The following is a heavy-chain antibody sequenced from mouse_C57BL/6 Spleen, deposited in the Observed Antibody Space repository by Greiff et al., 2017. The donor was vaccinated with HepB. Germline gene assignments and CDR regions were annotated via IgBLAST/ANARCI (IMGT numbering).Heavy chain of an antibody. Sequence: VQLKESGAELVKPGASVKISCKASGYAFSSYWMNWVKQRPGKGLEWIGQIYPGDGATNYNGKFKGKATLTADKSSSTAYMQLSSLTAEDSAVYVFARWCYGMGPYAMDYWGQGTSVTVSS. D-gene: IGHD1-1*01. CDR2: IYPGDGAT. CDR1: GYAFSSYW. CDR3: ARWCYGMGPYAMDY. V-gene: IGHV1-80*01. J-gene: IGHJ4*01.